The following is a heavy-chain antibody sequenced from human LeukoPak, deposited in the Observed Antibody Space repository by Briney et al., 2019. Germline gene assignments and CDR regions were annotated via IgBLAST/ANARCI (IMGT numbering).Heavy chain of an antibody. V-gene: IGHV5-51*01. D-gene: IGHD1-26*01. J-gene: IGHJ4*02. CDR1: GYSFTSYW. CDR2: IYPGDSDT. CDR3: ARPQSGSIDY. Sequence: GESLRISCKGSGYSFTSYWIAWVRQTPGKGLEYMGIIYPGDSDTRYSPSFQGQVTISADKSISTAYLQWSSLKASDTAMYYCARPQSGSIDYWGQGTLVAVSS.